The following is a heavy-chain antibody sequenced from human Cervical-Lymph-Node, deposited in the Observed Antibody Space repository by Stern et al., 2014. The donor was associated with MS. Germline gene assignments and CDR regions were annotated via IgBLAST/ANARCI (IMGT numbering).Heavy chain of an antibody. J-gene: IGHJ3*02. V-gene: IGHV1-69*06. CDR1: GGTFSSNS. Sequence: QVQLMQSGAEVKKPGSSVKVSCKASGGTFSSNSINWVRQAPGQGLEWMAGIIPSLGTPNYEQKFQGRVTITADKSTSTAYMELSSLRSEDTAVYYCARRYCSGGGCYGVVAFDIWGQGTMVTVSS. CDR2: IIPSLGTP. CDR3: ARRYCSGGGCYGVVAFDI. D-gene: IGHD2-15*01.